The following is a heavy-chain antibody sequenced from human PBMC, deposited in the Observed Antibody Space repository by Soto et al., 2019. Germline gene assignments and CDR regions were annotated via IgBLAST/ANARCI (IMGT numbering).Heavy chain of an antibody. J-gene: IGHJ6*02. CDR3: ARPSSGYYHGMDV. CDR2: IYPGDSDT. V-gene: IGHV5-51*01. CDR1: GYSFTSYW. Sequence: GESLKLSCKGSGYSFTSYWIGWVRQMPGKGLEWMGIIYPGDSDTRYSPSFQGQVTISADKSISTAYLQWNSLKASDTAMYYCARPSSGYYHGMDVWGQGTTVTVSS. D-gene: IGHD3-22*01.